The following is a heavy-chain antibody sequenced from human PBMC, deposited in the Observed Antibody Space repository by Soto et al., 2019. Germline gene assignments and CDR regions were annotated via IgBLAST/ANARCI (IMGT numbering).Heavy chain of an antibody. CDR1: GGSINSYY. Sequence: SETLSLTCTVLGGSINSYYWGWIRQPPGKGLEWIGCVHDNGRTNYHPSLKSRVTISVDTSKNQFSLKLSSVTAADTAVYYCARDYSQAPVWFEPWGQGTLVTVPS. J-gene: IGHJ5*02. V-gene: IGHV4-4*08. CDR2: VHDNGRT. CDR3: ARDYSQAPVWFEP. D-gene: IGHD2-21*01.